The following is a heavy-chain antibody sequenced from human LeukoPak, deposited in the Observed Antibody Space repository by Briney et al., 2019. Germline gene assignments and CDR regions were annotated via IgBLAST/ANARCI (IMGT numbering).Heavy chain of an antibody. CDR1: GYTFTSYG. CDR2: ISAYNGNT. CDR3: ARDLVYYGSGSLGDY. D-gene: IGHD3-10*01. Sequence: ASVKVSCKASGYTFTSYGISWVRQAPGQGLEWMGWISAYNGNTNYAQKLQGRVTMTTDTSTSTAYMELRSLRSDDTAVYYCARDLVYYGSGSLGDYWGQGTLVTVSS. J-gene: IGHJ4*02. V-gene: IGHV1-18*01.